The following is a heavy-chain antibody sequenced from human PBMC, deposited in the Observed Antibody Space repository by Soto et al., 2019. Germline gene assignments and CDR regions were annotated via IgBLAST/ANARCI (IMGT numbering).Heavy chain of an antibody. D-gene: IGHD2-2*01. J-gene: IGHJ4*02. CDR2: IYWDDDK. V-gene: IGHV2-5*02. CDR1: GFSVRSSGVA. Sequence: QITLKESGPPLVKPTQTLTLTCTCSGFSVRSSGVAVGWIRQPPGKALEWLALIYWDDDKCYSPSLKNRLTIPRDTSKYQVVLTMTNMDPVDTGTYFGAHGATSSNPGYAVWGQGSLVSVPS. CDR3: AHGATSSNPGYAV.